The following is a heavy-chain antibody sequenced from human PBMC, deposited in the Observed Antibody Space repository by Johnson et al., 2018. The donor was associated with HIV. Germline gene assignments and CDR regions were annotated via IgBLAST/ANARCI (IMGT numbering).Heavy chain of an antibody. CDR1: GFTFSSHA. V-gene: IGHV3-30*04. J-gene: IGHJ3*02. Sequence: VQLLESGGGVVQPGRSLRLSCAASGFTFSSHAMHWVRQAPGKGLEWVAFISYDGSNKYYADSVKGRFTISRDNPRNTLFLQMKSLKDEDTALYYCAREEGTDILTRGDAFDIWGQGTMVTVSS. CDR3: AREEGTDILTRGDAFDI. D-gene: IGHD3-9*01. CDR2: ISYDGSNK.